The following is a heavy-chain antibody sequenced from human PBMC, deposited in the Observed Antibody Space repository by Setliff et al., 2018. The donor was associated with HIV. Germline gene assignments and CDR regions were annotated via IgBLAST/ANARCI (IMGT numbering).Heavy chain of an antibody. V-gene: IGHV1-2*04. CDR3: VRVHDGTTTGAFDI. Sequence: GASVKVSCKASGYTFTGYYMHWVRQAPGQGLEWMGWINPNSGGTNYAQKFQGWVTMTRDTSISTAYMELRRLRFDDTAVYYCVRVHDGTTTGAFDIWGQGTLVTVSS. CDR1: GYTFTGYY. D-gene: IGHD3-22*01. J-gene: IGHJ3*02. CDR2: INPNSGGT.